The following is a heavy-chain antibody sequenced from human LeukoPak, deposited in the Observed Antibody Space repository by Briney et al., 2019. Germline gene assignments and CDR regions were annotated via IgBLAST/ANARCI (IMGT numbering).Heavy chain of an antibody. D-gene: IGHD3-10*01. CDR2: ISYDGSNK. CDR3: AKIVRGVHIYDAFDI. J-gene: IGHJ3*02. CDR1: GFTFSSYA. V-gene: IGHV3-30*04. Sequence: PGRSLRLSCAASGFTFSSYAMHWVRQAPGKGLEWVAVISYDGSNKYYADSVKSRFTISRDNSKNTLYLQMNSLRAEDTAVYYCAKIVRGVHIYDAFDIWGQGTMVTVSS.